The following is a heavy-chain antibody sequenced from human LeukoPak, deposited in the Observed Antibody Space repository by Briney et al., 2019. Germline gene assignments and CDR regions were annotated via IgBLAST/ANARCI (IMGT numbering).Heavy chain of an antibody. CDR3: ARVSSGGSFYYFDY. J-gene: IGHJ4*02. Sequence: GGSLRLSCAASGFTFDDYGMSWVRQVPGKGLEWASGTNWNGGSTGYADSVKGRFTISRDNAKKSLYLQMNSLRAEDTALYHCARVSSGGSFYYFDYWGQGTLVTVSS. CDR2: TNWNGGST. D-gene: IGHD6-19*01. V-gene: IGHV3-20*01. CDR1: GFTFDDYG.